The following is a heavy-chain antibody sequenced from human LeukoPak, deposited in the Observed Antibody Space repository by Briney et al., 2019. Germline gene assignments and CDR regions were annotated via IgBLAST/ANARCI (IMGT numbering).Heavy chain of an antibody. J-gene: IGHJ4*02. CDR2: IIYSGGAT. D-gene: IGHD3-22*01. CDR1: GFTFSRSA. CDR3: AKDVLYYDGSEHVDYFDS. Sequence: GGSLRPSCAASGFTFSRSAMTWVRQGPGTGLEFVASIIYSGGATYYADSVKGRFTISRDNSKNTLYLQMNSLRAEDTALYYCAKDVLYYDGSEHVDYFDSWGQGTLVSVSS. V-gene: IGHV3-23*01.